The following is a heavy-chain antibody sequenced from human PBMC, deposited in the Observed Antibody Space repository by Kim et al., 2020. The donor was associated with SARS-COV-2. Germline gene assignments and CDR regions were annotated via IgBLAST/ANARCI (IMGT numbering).Heavy chain of an antibody. D-gene: IGHD6-19*01. CDR3: AKDPSGWLGY. J-gene: IGHJ4*02. CDR1: GFTFSSYA. Sequence: GGSLRLSCGAYGFTFSSYAMSWVRQAPGKGLEWVSAISGSGGSTYYADSVRGRFTISRDNSKNTLYLQMNSLRAEDTAVYYCAKDPSGWLGYWGQGTLVTVSS. V-gene: IGHV3-23*01. CDR2: ISGSGGST.